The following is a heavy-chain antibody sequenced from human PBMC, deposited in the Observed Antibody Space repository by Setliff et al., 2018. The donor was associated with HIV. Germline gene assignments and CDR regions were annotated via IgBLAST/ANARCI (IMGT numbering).Heavy chain of an antibody. CDR2: IYPGDSDS. D-gene: IGHD3-3*01. CDR3: ARHTRKLELLEWLSTSYYYFYYMDV. Sequence: PGESLKISCKGSGYTFATYWIGWVRQMPGEGLEWMGVIYPGDSDSKYSPSFQDRVTFSVDKSVNTAYLQWSSLQASDTAMYYCARHTRKLELLEWLSTSYYYFYYMDVWGKGTAVTVSS. CDR1: GYTFATYW. J-gene: IGHJ6*03. V-gene: IGHV5-51*01.